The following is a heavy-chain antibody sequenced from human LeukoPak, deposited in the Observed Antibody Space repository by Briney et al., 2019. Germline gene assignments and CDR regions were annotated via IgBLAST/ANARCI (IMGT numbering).Heavy chain of an antibody. CDR2: IYYSGST. D-gene: IGHD5-18*01. Sequence: PSETLSLTCTVSGGSISSYYWSWIRQPQGKGLEWIGYIYYSGSTNYNPSLKSRVTISVDTSKNQFSLKLSSVTAADTAVYYCARLRGYSYGHFDYWGQGTLVTVSS. V-gene: IGHV4-59*08. J-gene: IGHJ4*02. CDR1: GGSISSYY. CDR3: ARLRGYSYGHFDY.